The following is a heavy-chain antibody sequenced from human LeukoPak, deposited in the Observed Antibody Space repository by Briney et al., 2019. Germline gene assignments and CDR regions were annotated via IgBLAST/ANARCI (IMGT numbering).Heavy chain of an antibody. Sequence: SETLSLTCTVSGGSISSYYWSWIRHPPGKGLEWIGYIYYSGSTNYNPSLKSRVTISVDTSKNQFSLKLSSVTAADTAVYYCARELDDAFDIWGQGTMVTVSS. CDR2: IYYSGST. V-gene: IGHV4-59*01. J-gene: IGHJ3*02. D-gene: IGHD1-1*01. CDR3: ARELDDAFDI. CDR1: GGSISSYY.